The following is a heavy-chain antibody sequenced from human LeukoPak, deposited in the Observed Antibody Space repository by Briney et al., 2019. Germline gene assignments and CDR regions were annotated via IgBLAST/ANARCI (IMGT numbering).Heavy chain of an antibody. CDR3: ARDIRYGDYAGWFDP. CDR2: ISYDGSNK. Sequence: GRSLRLSCAASGFTFSSYAMHWVRQAPGKGLEWVAVISYDGSNKYYADSVKGRFTISRDNSKNTLYLQMNSLRAEDTAVYYCARDIRYGDYAGWFDPWGQGTLVTASS. D-gene: IGHD4-23*01. J-gene: IGHJ5*02. CDR1: GFTFSSYA. V-gene: IGHV3-30-3*01.